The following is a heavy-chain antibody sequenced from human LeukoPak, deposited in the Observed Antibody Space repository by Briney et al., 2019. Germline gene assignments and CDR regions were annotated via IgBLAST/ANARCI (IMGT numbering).Heavy chain of an antibody. Sequence: PGGSLRPSCAASGFTFSSYAMSWVRQAPGKGLEWVSAISGSGGSTYYADSVKGRFTISRDNSKNTLYLQMNSLRAEDTAVYYCAKTYDFWSGYPEDYWGQGTLVTVSS. D-gene: IGHD3-3*01. V-gene: IGHV3-23*01. CDR3: AKTYDFWSGYPEDY. J-gene: IGHJ4*02. CDR2: ISGSGGST. CDR1: GFTFSSYA.